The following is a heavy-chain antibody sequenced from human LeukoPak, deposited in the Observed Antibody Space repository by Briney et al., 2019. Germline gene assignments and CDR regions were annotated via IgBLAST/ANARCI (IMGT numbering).Heavy chain of an antibody. CDR2: IYSGGST. D-gene: IGHD2-8*01. Sequence: GGSLRLSCAASGFTFRSNYMSWVRQAPGKGLEWVSVIYSGGSTYYADSVRGRFTISRDNSKNSLYLQMNSLRAEDTAVYFCARGTSGVSAGYYWGQGTLVTVSS. CDR3: ARGTSGVSAGYY. J-gene: IGHJ4*02. CDR1: GFTFRSNY. V-gene: IGHV3-53*01.